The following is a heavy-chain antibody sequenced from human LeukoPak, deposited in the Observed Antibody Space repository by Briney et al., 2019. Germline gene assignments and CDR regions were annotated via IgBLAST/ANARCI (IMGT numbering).Heavy chain of an antibody. Sequence: ASVTVSCKASGYTFTSYGISWVRQAPGQGLEWMGWISAYNGNTNYAQKLQGRVTMTTDTSTSTAYMELRRLRSDDTAVYYCASLFSGYCSSTSCPSDYWGQGTLVTVSS. CDR2: ISAYNGNT. V-gene: IGHV1-18*01. D-gene: IGHD2-2*01. CDR3: ASLFSGYCSSTSCPSDY. J-gene: IGHJ4*02. CDR1: GYTFTSYG.